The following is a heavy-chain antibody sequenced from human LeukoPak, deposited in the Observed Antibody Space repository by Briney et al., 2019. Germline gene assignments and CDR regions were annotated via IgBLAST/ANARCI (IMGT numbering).Heavy chain of an antibody. J-gene: IGHJ4*02. CDR3: ARVGYYGSGTFGY. D-gene: IGHD3-10*01. V-gene: IGHV1-2*02. CDR1: GYTFTVYH. CDR2: ISPDNGGT. Sequence: ASVKVSCKASGYTFTVYHLHWVRQAPGQGLEWMGWISPDNGGTNYAQKFQGRVTTTRDPPSTTAYMEMTRLTSADTAVYCCARVGYYGSGTFGYWGQGAQVTVSS.